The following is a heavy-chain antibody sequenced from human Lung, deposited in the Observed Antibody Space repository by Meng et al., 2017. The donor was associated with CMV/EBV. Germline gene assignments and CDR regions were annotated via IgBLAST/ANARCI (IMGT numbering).Heavy chain of an antibody. D-gene: IGHD5-18*01. CDR2: ISSSSSYI. CDR3: ARDLGNSYGYDYYYYYGMDV. CDR1: EFTFSSYS. V-gene: IGHV3-21*01. Sequence: GESLKISCAASEFTFSSYSMNWVRQAPGKGLEWVSSISSSSSYIYYADSVKGRFTISRDNAKNSLYLQMNSLRAEDTAVYYCARDLGNSYGYDYYYYYGMDVWGQGTXVNVSS. J-gene: IGHJ6*02.